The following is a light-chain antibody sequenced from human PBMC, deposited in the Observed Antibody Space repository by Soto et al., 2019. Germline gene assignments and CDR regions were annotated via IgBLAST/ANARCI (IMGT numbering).Light chain of an antibody. CDR3: QTYDSSLSGYV. J-gene: IGLJ1*01. V-gene: IGLV1-40*01. Sequence: QSVLTQPPSVSEAPGQRVTISCTGSSSNIGAGYEAHWYQQVPGTAPKLLIYENNNRPSGVPDRFSGSKTGTSASLAITGLQAEEDAEYYYQTYDSSLSGYVFGTGTKLTVL. CDR2: ENN. CDR1: SSNIGAGYE.